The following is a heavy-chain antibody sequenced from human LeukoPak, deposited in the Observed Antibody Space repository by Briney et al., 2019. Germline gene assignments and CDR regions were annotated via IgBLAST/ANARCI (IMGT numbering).Heavy chain of an antibody. Sequence: SETLSLTCTVSGGSVSSGTYYWSWIRQPPGRGLEWIGYIYYSGSTYYNPSLKSRVTISVDTSKNQFSLKLSSVTAADTAVYYCARGWLAEYFQHWGQGTLVTVSS. CDR1: GGSVSSGTYY. CDR2: IYYSGST. V-gene: IGHV4-61*01. J-gene: IGHJ1*01. D-gene: IGHD6-19*01. CDR3: ARGWLAEYFQH.